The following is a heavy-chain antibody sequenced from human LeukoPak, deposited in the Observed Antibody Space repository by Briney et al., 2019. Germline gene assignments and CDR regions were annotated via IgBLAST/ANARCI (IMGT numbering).Heavy chain of an antibody. CDR1: GFTFSSYS. V-gene: IGHV3-21*01. CDR3: ARWDGDYVYYYYGMDV. D-gene: IGHD4-17*01. J-gene: IGHJ6*02. CDR2: ISSSSSYT. Sequence: GGSLRLSCAASGFTFSSYSMNWVRQAPGKGLEWVSSISSSSSYTYYADSVKGRFTISRDNAKNSLYLQMNSLRAEDTAVYYCARWDGDYVYYYYGMDVWGQGTTVTVSS.